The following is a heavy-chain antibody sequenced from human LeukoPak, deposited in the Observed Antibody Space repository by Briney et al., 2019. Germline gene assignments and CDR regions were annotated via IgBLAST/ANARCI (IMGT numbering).Heavy chain of an antibody. CDR3: VRYCSGGSCYPFDY. CDR1: GFTFSSYA. D-gene: IGHD2-15*01. J-gene: IGHJ4*02. CDR2: ISGSGGST. V-gene: IGHV3-23*01. Sequence: GGSLRLSCAASGFTFSSYAMSWVRQAPGKGLEWVSAISGSGGSTYYADSVKGRFTISRDNSKNTLYLQMNSLRAEDTAVCYCVRYCSGGSCYPFDYWGQGTLVTVSS.